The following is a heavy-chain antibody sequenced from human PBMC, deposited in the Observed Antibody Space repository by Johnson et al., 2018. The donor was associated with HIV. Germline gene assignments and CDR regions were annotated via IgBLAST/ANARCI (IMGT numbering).Heavy chain of an antibody. CDR1: GFTVSSSY. D-gene: IGHD3-22*01. V-gene: IGHV3-66*01. CDR3: ARGLTGRYYYDSSGDAFDI. J-gene: IGHJ3*02. CDR2: IYSGGST. Sequence: VQLVESGGGVVQPGRSLRLSCAASGFTVSSSYMSWVRQAPGKGLEWVSVIYSGGSTYYADSVKGRFTISRDNSKNTLYLQMNSLRAGDTAVYYCARGLTGRYYYDSSGDAFDIWGQGTMVTVSS.